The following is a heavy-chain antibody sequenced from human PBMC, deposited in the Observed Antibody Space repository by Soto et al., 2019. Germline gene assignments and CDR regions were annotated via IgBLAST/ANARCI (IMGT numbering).Heavy chain of an antibody. D-gene: IGHD3-10*01. CDR1: GFTFSSYG. Sequence: LRLSCAASGFTFSSYGMHWVRQAPGKGLEWVAVISYDGSKKYYADSVKGRFTISRDNSKNTLYLQMNSLRAEDTAVYYCAKGGRMVRGDYFDYWGQGTLVTVSS. J-gene: IGHJ4*02. CDR2: ISYDGSKK. V-gene: IGHV3-30*18. CDR3: AKGGRMVRGDYFDY.